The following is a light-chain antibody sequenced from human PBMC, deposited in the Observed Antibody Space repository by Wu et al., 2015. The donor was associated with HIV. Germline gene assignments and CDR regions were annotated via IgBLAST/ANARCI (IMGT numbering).Light chain of an antibody. Sequence: DIQMTQSPSSLSASVGDRVTITCRASQSISSYLNWYQQKPGKAPKLLIYAASSLQSGVPSRFSGSGSGTDFTLTISSLQPEDFATYYCQQSYSTPSTVQYSFGQGTKLEIK. CDR2: AAS. V-gene: IGKV1-39*01. CDR1: QSISSY. CDR3: QQSYSTPSTVQYS. J-gene: IGKJ2*03.